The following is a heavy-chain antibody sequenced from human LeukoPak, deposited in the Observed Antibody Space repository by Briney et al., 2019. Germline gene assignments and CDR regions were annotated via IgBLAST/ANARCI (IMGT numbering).Heavy chain of an antibody. J-gene: IGHJ4*02. CDR2: NSNSGSS. CDR3: ARQAGGSDFFDY. D-gene: IGHD1-26*01. CDR1: GGPISNYY. V-gene: IGHV4-59*08. Sequence: SEALSLTCAVSGGPISNYYWTWIRQPPGKGLEWIGYNSNSGSSRYKSSLESRVTIFVDTSKNQFSLKLTSVTAADTAVYYCARQAGGSDFFDYWGQGALVTVSS.